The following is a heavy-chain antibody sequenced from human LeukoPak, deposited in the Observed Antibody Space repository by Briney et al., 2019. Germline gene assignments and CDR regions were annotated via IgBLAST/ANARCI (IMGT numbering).Heavy chain of an antibody. CDR1: GYTFTGYY. CDR3: IRGVVVTATSPDPFDI. CDR2: VNPNSGGT. V-gene: IGHV1-2*02. Sequence: GASVKVSCKASGYTFTGYYIHWLRQAPGQGLERMGWVNPNSGGTKYAQKFQGRVTMTRDTSISTAYMELTSLTSDDRAIYYCIRGVVVTATSPDPFDIWGQGTMVTVSS. D-gene: IGHD2-21*02. J-gene: IGHJ3*02.